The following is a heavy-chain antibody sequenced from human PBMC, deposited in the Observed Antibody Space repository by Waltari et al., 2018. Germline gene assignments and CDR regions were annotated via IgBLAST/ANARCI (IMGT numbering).Heavy chain of an antibody. D-gene: IGHD1-7*01. CDR2: IYSGGST. J-gene: IGHJ4*02. CDR3: AKRGATGTTGYFDY. V-gene: IGHV3-23*03. Sequence: EVQLLESGGGLVQPGGSLRLSCAASGFTFSSYAMSWVRQAPGKGLGWVSVIYSGGSTYYADSVKGRFTISRDNSKNTLYLQMNSLRAEDTAVYYCAKRGATGTTGYFDYWGQGTLVTVSS. CDR1: GFTFSSYA.